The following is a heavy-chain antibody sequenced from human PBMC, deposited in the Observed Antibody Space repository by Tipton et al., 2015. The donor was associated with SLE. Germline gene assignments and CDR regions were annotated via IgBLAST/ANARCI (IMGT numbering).Heavy chain of an antibody. D-gene: IGHD2-15*01. CDR1: GYTFTSYG. J-gene: IGHJ3*02. CDR2: ISAYNGNT. V-gene: IGHV1-18*01. CDR3: ARDDSLVVVAATYAFDI. Sequence: QLVQSGAEVEKPGASVKVSCKASGYTFTSYGISWVRQAPGQGLEWMGWISAYNGNTNYAQKLQGRVTMTTDTSTSTAYMELRSLRSDDTAVYYCARDDSLVVVAATYAFDIWGQGTMVTVSS.